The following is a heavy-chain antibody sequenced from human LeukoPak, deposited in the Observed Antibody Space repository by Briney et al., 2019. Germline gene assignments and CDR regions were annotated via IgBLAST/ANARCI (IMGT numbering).Heavy chain of an antibody. Sequence: GGTLGLPRAASGFAFRTYGMNWVRQAPGKGLEGVSYLSNSGSTIYYADSVKGRFTISRDNAKSSLYLQMNSLRVDDTAVYYCARESRAGYDDVWESYRYTGLDCWGQGTLVTVSS. CDR2: LSNSGSTI. CDR3: ARESRAGYDDVWESYRYTGLDC. D-gene: IGHD3-16*02. CDR1: GFAFRTYG. V-gene: IGHV3-48*03. J-gene: IGHJ4*02.